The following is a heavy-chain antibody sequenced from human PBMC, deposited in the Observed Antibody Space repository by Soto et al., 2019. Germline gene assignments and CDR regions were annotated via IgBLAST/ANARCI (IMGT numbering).Heavy chain of an antibody. CDR1: GFTFSDSV. J-gene: IGHJ4*02. CDR2: MSGDGRT. CDR3: VKWHTSNFDSLPFTGFDF. D-gene: IGHD3-22*01. Sequence: PGGSLRLSCVGSGFTFSDSVMAWVRQAPGKGLEWLSVMSGDGRTRYAVSVTGRFTISRDNSKNTLYVQMRSLRAEDAAAYYCVKWHTSNFDSLPFTGFDFWGQGTQVTVSS. V-gene: IGHV3-23*01.